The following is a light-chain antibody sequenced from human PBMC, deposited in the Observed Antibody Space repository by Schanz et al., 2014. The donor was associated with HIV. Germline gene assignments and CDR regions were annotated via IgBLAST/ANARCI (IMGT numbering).Light chain of an antibody. CDR2: WAS. Sequence: DIVMTQSPDSLAVSLGERAAINCTSSQSVLLSSNNKTYLAWYQQKPGQPPKLLIYWASTRKFGVPDRFSGSGSGTDFSLTISSLQAEDVAVYYCQQYYSTPPTFGGGTKVEIK. CDR3: QQYYSTPPT. CDR1: QSVLLSSNNKTY. J-gene: IGKJ4*01. V-gene: IGKV4-1*01.